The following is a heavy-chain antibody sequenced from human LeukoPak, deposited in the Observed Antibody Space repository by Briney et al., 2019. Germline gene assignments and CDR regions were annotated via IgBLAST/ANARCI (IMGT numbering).Heavy chain of an antibody. Sequence: PSETLSLTCTVSGGSISSSSYYWGWIRQPPGKGLEWIGSIYYSGSTYYNPSLKSRVTISVDTSKNQFSPKLSSVTAADTAVYYCARVPAAMEGWFDPWGQGTLVTVSS. D-gene: IGHD2-2*01. CDR3: ARVPAAMEGWFDP. V-gene: IGHV4-39*01. J-gene: IGHJ5*02. CDR2: IYYSGST. CDR1: GGSISSSSYY.